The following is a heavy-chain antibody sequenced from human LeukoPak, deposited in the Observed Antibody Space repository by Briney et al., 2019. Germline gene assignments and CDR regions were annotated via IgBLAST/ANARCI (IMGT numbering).Heavy chain of an antibody. D-gene: IGHD5/OR15-5a*01. CDR3: AKDPTTFSVYEIDY. Sequence: GRSLRLSCAASGFTFSSYGMHWVRQAPGEGLEWVAVISYDGSNQYYADSVKGRFTISKDNSKTALYLQMNSLRAEDTAVYYCAKDPTTFSVYEIDYWGQGTLVTVSS. CDR2: ISYDGSNQ. V-gene: IGHV3-30*18. CDR1: GFTFSSYG. J-gene: IGHJ4*02.